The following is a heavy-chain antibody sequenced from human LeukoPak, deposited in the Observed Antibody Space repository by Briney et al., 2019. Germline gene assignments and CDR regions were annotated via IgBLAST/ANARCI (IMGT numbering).Heavy chain of an antibody. CDR1: GFTVTTYC. V-gene: IGHV3-53*01. CDR3: ARGIYGPYYFDS. Sequence: GGSLRLSCAAAGFTVTTYCMSWVRQAPGKGLEWISVIYSAGHTYYADSVKGRFAISRDNSNNTLYLQMNSLRAEDTAVYYCARGIYGPYYFDSCGQGTLVTVSS. J-gene: IGHJ4*02. CDR2: IYSAGHT. D-gene: IGHD2/OR15-2a*01.